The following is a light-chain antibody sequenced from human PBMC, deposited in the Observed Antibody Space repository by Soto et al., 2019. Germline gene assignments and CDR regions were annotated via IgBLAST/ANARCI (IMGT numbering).Light chain of an antibody. CDR2: EVS. CDR1: SSDIGGNNY. CDR3: CSYTTNSTLYV. V-gene: IGLV2-14*01. Sequence: QSVLTQPASVSGSPGQSITISCTGSSSDIGGNNYVSWYQQRPGKAPKLLIYEVSNRPSGVSNRFSGSKSDNTASLTISGLQAEDEANYFCCSYTTNSTLYVFGTGTKLTVL. J-gene: IGLJ1*01.